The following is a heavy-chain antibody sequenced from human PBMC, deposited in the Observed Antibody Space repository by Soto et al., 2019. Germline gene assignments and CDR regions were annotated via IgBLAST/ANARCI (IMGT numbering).Heavy chain of an antibody. Sequence: GGSLRLSCAASGFTFSSYAMSWVRQAPGKGLEWVSAISGSGGSTYYADSVKGRFTISRDNSKNTLYLQMNSLRAEDTAVYYCAKLTMGDHRDLNDAFDIWGQGTMVTVSS. V-gene: IGHV3-23*01. CDR3: AKLTMGDHRDLNDAFDI. J-gene: IGHJ3*02. CDR2: ISGSGGST. D-gene: IGHD3-16*01. CDR1: GFTFSSYA.